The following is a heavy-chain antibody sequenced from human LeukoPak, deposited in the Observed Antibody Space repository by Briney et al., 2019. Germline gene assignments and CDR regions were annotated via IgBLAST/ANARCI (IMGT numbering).Heavy chain of an antibody. Sequence: GESLKISCKGSGYSFTSYWMHWVRQAPGKGLEWVSRINERATIISYADSVKGRVTISRENARNTLYLQMNSLTAEDTAVYYCVRDLILVWTPGDDFDHWGQGTLVTVSS. CDR1: GYSFTSYW. CDR3: VRDLILVWTPGDDFDH. J-gene: IGHJ4*02. V-gene: IGHV3-74*01. D-gene: IGHD3-16*01. CDR2: INERATII.